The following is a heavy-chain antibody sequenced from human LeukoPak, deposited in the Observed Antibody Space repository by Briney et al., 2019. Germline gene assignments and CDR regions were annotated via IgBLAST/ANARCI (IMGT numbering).Heavy chain of an antibody. CDR1: GFTFSSYA. D-gene: IGHD2-2*01. CDR2: ISYDGSNK. CDR3: ASWGYCSSTSCPEGDY. Sequence: GRSLRLSCAGSGFTFSSYAMHWVRQAPGKGLEWVAVISYDGSNKYYADSVKGRFTISRDNSKNTLYLQMNSLRAEDTAVYYCASWGYCSSTSCPEGDYWGQGTLVTVSS. J-gene: IGHJ4*02. V-gene: IGHV3-30-3*01.